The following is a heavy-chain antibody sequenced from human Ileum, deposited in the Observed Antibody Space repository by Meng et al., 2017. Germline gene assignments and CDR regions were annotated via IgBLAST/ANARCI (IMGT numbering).Heavy chain of an antibody. CDR3: ARDHWGSLDY. D-gene: IGHD7-27*01. CDR2: AST. V-gene: IGHV4-61*08. CDR1: GGSVRSAGYQ. J-gene: IGHJ4*02. Sequence: HVRLEESGPGLVRPSGTLSLIWTVSGGSVRSAGYQWGWIRQPPGKGLEWIGYASTNYNPSLKSRVTISLDTSKNQFSLKLSSVTAADTAVYYCARDHWGSLDYWGQGILVTVSS.